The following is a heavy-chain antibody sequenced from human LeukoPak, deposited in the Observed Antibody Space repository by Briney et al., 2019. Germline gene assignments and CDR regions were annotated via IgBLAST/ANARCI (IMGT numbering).Heavy chain of an antibody. CDR2: IKQDGSEK. CDR1: GFTFSSYW. J-gene: IGHJ5*02. D-gene: IGHD6-19*01. V-gene: IGHV3-7*01. CDR3: ARDDRAGWSDP. Sequence: PGGSLRLSCAASGFTFSSYWMSWVRQAPGKGLEGVANIKQDGSEKYYVDSVKGRFTISRDNAKNSLYLQMNSLRAEDTAVYYCARDDRAGWSDPWGQGTLVTVSS.